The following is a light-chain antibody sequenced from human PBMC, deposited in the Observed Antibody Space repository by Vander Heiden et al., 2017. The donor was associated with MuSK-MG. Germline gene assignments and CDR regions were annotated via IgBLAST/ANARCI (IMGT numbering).Light chain of an antibody. Sequence: EIVLTQSPGTLSLSPGERATLYCRASQSVGSSYLALYQQKPRQAPRLLIYGASSRATGIPDRFSGSGSVTDFTLTINSLEPEDFAVYYCQHYGYSPPYTFGQGTKLEFK. CDR2: GAS. V-gene: IGKV3-20*01. CDR1: QSVGSSY. CDR3: QHYGYSPPYT. J-gene: IGKJ2*01.